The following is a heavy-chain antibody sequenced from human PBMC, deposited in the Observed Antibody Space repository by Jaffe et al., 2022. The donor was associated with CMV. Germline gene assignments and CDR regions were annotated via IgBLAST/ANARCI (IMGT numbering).Heavy chain of an antibody. D-gene: IGHD6-19*01. CDR2: IRSKAYGGTT. J-gene: IGHJ4*02. CDR1: GFTFGDYA. Sequence: EVQLVESGGGLVQPGRSLRLSCTASGFTFGDYAMSWVRQAPGKGLEWVGFIRSKAYGGTTEYAASVKGRFTISRDDSKSIAYLQMNSLKTEDTAVYYCTRVLFYSSEGYYFDYWGQGTLVTVSS. V-gene: IGHV3-49*04. CDR3: TRVLFYSSEGYYFDY.